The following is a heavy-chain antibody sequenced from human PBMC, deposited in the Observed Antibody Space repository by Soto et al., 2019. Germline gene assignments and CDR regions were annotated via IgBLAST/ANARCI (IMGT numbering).Heavy chain of an antibody. CDR1: GGTFSSYA. D-gene: IGHD5-12*01. J-gene: IGHJ6*02. CDR2: IIPIFGTA. Sequence: VASVKVSCKASGGTFSSYAISWVRQAPGQGLEWMGGIIPIFGTANYAQKFQGRVTITADESTSTAYMELSSLRSEDTAVYYCAVPIVATIIYGMDVWGQGTTVTVSS. CDR3: AVPIVATIIYGMDV. V-gene: IGHV1-69*13.